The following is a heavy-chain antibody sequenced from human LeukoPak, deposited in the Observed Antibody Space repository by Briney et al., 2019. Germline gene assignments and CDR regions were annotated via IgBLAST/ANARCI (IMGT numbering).Heavy chain of an antibody. V-gene: IGHV3-15*01. D-gene: IGHD2/OR15-2a*01. Sequence: TGGSLRLSCAASGFILGNAWMSWVRQAPGKGLEWVGRIKSKVDGGTTDYAAPVKGRFTISRDDSKNTLYLQMNSLKTEDTAVYYCTTDLEYKTSYFDYWGQGTLVTVSS. J-gene: IGHJ4*02. CDR1: GFILGNAW. CDR3: TTDLEYKTSYFDY. CDR2: IKSKVDGGTT.